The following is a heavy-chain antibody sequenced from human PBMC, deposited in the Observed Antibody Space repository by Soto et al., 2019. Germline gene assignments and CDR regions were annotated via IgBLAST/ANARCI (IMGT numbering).Heavy chain of an antibody. V-gene: IGHV3-21*01. CDR2: ISSSSSYI. D-gene: IGHD5-18*01. J-gene: IGHJ4*02. CDR3: ARVAGRYSYGPANY. Sequence: LRLSCAASGFTFSSYSMNWVRQAPGKGLEWVSSISSSSSYIYYAESVKGRFTISRDNAKNSLYLQMNSLRAEDTAVYYCARVAGRYSYGPANYWGQGTLVTVS. CDR1: GFTFSSYS.